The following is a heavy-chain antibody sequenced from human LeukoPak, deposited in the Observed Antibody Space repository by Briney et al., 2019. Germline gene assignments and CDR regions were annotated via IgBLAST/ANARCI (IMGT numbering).Heavy chain of an antibody. V-gene: IGHV3-21*01. J-gene: IGHJ4*02. Sequence: GGSLRLSCAASGFTFSSYSMNWVRQAPGKGLEWFSSISSSSSYIYYADSVKGRFTISRDNAKNSLYLQMNSLRAEDTAVYYCARFSSDSRTGEYYFDYWGQGTLVTVSS. CDR3: ARFSSDSRTGEYYFDY. CDR1: GFTFSSYS. CDR2: ISSSSSYI. D-gene: IGHD3-22*01.